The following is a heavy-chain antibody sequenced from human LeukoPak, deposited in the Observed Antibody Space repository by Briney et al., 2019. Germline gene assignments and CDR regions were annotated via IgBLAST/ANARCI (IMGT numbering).Heavy chain of an antibody. CDR1: GFTFDDYA. V-gene: IGHV3-9*01. CDR2: ISWNSGSI. CDR3: ARRSAARDAFDI. J-gene: IGHJ3*02. Sequence: GGSLRLSCAASGFTFDDYAMHWVRQAPGKGLEWVSGISWNSGSIGYADSVKGRLTISRDNAKNTLYLQMNSLRAEDTAVYYCARRSAARDAFDIWGQGTMVTGSS. D-gene: IGHD6-6*01.